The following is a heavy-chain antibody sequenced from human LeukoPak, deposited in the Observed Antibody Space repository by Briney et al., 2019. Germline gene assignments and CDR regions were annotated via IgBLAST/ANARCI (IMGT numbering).Heavy chain of an antibody. CDR1: GYTFTSYY. CDR2: INPSGGST. J-gene: IGHJ6*02. Sequence: ASVKVSCKASGYTFTSYYMHWVRQAPGQGLEWMGIINPSGGSTSYAQKFQGRVTMTRDTSTSTVYMELSSLRSEDTAVYYCAVGVVPAAMHDPRASPDYYYYYGMDVWGQGTTVTVSS. V-gene: IGHV1-46*01. D-gene: IGHD2-2*01. CDR3: AVGVVPAAMHDPRASPDYYYYYGMDV.